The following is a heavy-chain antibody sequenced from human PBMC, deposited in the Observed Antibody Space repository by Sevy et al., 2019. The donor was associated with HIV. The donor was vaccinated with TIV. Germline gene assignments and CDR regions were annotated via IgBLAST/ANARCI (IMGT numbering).Heavy chain of an antibody. Sequence: GGSLRLSCAASGFTFSSYSMNWVRQAPGKGLEWVSSISSSSSYIYYADSVKGRFTISRDNAKNSLYLQMNSLRAEATAVYDCARPFQIARRYCSSTSCKSKGIAVAGYFDYWGQGTLVTVSS. V-gene: IGHV3-21*01. J-gene: IGHJ4*02. CDR3: ARPFQIARRYCSSTSCKSKGIAVAGYFDY. CDR2: ISSSSSYI. D-gene: IGHD2-2*01. CDR1: GFTFSSYS.